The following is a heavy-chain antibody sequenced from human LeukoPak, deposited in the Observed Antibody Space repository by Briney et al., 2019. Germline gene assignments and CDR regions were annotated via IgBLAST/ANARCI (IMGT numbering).Heavy chain of an antibody. D-gene: IGHD1-26*01. J-gene: IGHJ4*02. V-gene: IGHV3-23*01. CDR1: GFTFDNYA. CDR3: AKGGSYSY. CDR2: ISGSGAYT. Sequence: GGSLRLSCAASGFTFDNYAMNWVRQAPGKGLEWVLGISGSGAYTYYADSVKGRFTISRDNSQNTLYLQLNSLRAEDTAVYYCAKGGSYSYWGQGTLVTVSS.